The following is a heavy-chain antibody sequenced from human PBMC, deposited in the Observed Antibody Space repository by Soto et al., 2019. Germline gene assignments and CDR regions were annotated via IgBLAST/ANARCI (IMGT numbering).Heavy chain of an antibody. CDR3: ARTYCSSARCYSDY. CDR2: ISAYNGNT. J-gene: IGHJ4*02. Sequence: QVQLVQSGAEVKKPGASVKVSCKTSGYTFTSHGISWVRQAPGQGLEWMGWISAYNGNTNYAQKLQGRVTMTTDTPTSTADMELRSLRSDDTAVYYCARTYCSSARCYSDYWGQGTLVTVSS. D-gene: IGHD2-2*01. V-gene: IGHV1-18*04. CDR1: GYTFTSHG.